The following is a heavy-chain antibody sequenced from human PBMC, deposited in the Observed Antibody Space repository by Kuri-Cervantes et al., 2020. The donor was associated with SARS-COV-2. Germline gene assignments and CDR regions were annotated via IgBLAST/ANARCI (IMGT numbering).Heavy chain of an antibody. V-gene: IGHV1-69*13. D-gene: IGHD3-10*01. Sequence: SVKVSCKASGGTFSSYAISWVRQAPGQGLEWMGGIIPIFGTANYAQKFLGRDTITADESTSTAYMELSSLRSEDTAVYHCARDLWFGEDFDYWGQGTLVTGSS. CDR1: GGTFSSYA. CDR3: ARDLWFGEDFDY. J-gene: IGHJ4*02. CDR2: IIPIFGTA.